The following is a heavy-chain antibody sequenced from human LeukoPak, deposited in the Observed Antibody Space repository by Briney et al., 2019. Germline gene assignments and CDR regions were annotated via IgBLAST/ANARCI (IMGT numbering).Heavy chain of an antibody. J-gene: IGHJ4*02. CDR1: GYTFTGYY. CDR2: INPNSGGT. V-gene: IGHV1-2*02. Sequence: ASVKVSCKAPGYTFTGYYMHWVRQAPGQGLEWMGWINPNSGGTNYAQKFQGRVTMTRDTSISTAYMELSRLRSDDTAVYYCARDRGTNWNDRPTFDYWGQGTLVTVSS. D-gene: IGHD1-20*01. CDR3: ARDRGTNWNDRPTFDY.